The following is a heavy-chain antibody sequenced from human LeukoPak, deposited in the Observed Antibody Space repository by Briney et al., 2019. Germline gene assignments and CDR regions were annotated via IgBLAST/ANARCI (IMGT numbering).Heavy chain of an antibody. J-gene: IGHJ4*02. CDR2: ISSSSSYI. Sequence: GGSLRLSCAASGFTFSSYSMNWVRQAPGKGLEWVSSISSSSSYIYYADSVKGRFTISRDNAKNSLYLQMNSLRAEDTAVYYCARGFRLRCSGGSCYPYWGQGTLVTVSS. V-gene: IGHV3-21*01. CDR1: GFTFSSYS. CDR3: ARGFRLRCSGGSCYPY. D-gene: IGHD2-15*01.